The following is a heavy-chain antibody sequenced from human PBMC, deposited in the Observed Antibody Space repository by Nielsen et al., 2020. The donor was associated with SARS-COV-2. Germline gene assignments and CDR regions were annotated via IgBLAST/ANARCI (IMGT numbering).Heavy chain of an antibody. CDR2: IYYSGST. V-gene: IGHV4-30-4*01. Sequence: WIRQPPGKGLEWIGYIYYSGSTYYNPSLKSRVTISVDTSKNQFSLKPSSVTAADTAVYYCARDTSPDYGDYPTYYGMDVWGQGTTVTVSS. J-gene: IGHJ6*02. CDR3: ARDTSPDYGDYPTYYGMDV. D-gene: IGHD4-17*01.